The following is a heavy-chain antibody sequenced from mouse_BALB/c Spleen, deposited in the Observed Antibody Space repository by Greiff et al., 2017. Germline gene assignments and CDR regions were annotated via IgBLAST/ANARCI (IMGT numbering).Heavy chain of an antibody. CDR1: GFTFSNYW. Sequence: EVKVEESGGGLVQPGGFMKLSCVASGFTFSNYWMNWVRQSPEKGLEWVAEIRLKSNNYATHYAESVKGRFTISRDDSKSSVYLQMNNLRAEDTGIYYCTRNPYYFEYWGQGTTLTVSS. CDR3: TRNPYYFEY. J-gene: IGHJ2*01. CDR2: IRLKSNNYAT. V-gene: IGHV6-6*02.